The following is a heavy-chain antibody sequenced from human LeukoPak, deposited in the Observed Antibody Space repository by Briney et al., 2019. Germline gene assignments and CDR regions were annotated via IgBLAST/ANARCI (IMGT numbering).Heavy chain of an antibody. CDR3: TTGGDS. Sequence: GGSLRLSCAASGFTFNTYWMSWVRQAPGKGLEWVAHIKQDGSETYYVESVKGRFTVSRDNAKNSLYLQMSSLRAEDTAVYYCTTGGDSWGQGTRLTVSS. CDR2: IKQDGSET. J-gene: IGHJ4*02. D-gene: IGHD4-17*01. V-gene: IGHV3-7*01. CDR1: GFTFNTYW.